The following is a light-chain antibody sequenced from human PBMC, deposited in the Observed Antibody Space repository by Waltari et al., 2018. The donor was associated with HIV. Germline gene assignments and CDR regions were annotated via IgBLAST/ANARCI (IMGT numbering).Light chain of an antibody. CDR3: TSLTTTTAWV. V-gene: IGLV2-14*03. J-gene: IGLJ3*02. CDR2: DVT. CDR1: SSDIGGYDY. Sequence: QSALTQPASVSGSLGQSITFSCTGTSSDIGGYDYVSWYQQHPGEAPKIIIYDVTNRPSGIPDRFSGSKSGDTASLTISGLQAEDEADYYCTSLTTTTAWVFGGGTKLTVL.